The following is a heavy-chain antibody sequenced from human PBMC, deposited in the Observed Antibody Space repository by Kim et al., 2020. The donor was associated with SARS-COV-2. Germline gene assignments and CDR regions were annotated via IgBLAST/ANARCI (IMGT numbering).Heavy chain of an antibody. V-gene: IGHV4-30-2*05. J-gene: IGHJ5*02. D-gene: IGHD3-9*01. CDR2: T. CDR3: ARAYYAWWFDP. Sequence: TSYNPSLRGRFTISKDTSKNQFSLTLPSVTAADTAVYYWARAYYAWWFDPWGQGALVTVSS.